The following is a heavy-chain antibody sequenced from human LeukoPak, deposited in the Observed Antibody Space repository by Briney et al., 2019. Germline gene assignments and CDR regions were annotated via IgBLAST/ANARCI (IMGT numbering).Heavy chain of an antibody. CDR2: IYYSGST. CDR1: GGSISSGSYH. CDR3: ARLSDIPDY. J-gene: IGHJ4*02. V-gene: IGHV4-39*01. D-gene: IGHD2-2*02. Sequence: PSETLSLTCTVSGGSISSGSYHWGWIRQPPEKGLEWIGGIYYSGSTYYSPSLRSRVTISVDTSKNQFSLKLSSVTAADTAVYYCARLSDIPDYWGQGTLVTVSS.